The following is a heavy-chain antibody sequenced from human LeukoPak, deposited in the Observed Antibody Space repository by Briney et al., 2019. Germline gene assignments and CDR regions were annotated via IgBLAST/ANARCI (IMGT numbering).Heavy chain of an antibody. D-gene: IGHD3-10*01. Sequence: SETLSLTCTVSNGSISGSYWSWIRQPPGKGLEWIGYIYYSGSTNYNPSLKSRVAISVDTSKNQFSLNMSSVIAADPAVYYCARSTAVYGSATYYNGDMDVWGQGTTVTVSS. CDR1: NGSISGSY. CDR3: ARSTAVYGSATYYNGDMDV. J-gene: IGHJ6*02. V-gene: IGHV4-59*01. CDR2: IYYSGST.